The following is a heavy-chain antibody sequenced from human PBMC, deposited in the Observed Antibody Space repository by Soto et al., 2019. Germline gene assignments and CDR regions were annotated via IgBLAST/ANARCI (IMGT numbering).Heavy chain of an antibody. CDR1: GGSISSSSYY. D-gene: IGHD1-26*01. J-gene: IGHJ6*02. V-gene: IGHV4-39*01. CDR2: IYYSGST. CDR3: ARAGATQSYYYYGMDV. Sequence: SETLSLTCTVSGGSISSSSYYWGWIRQPPGKGLEWIGSIYYSGSTYYNPSLKSRVTISVDTSKNQFSLRLSSVTAADTAVYYCARAGATQSYYYYGMDVWGQGTTVTVSS.